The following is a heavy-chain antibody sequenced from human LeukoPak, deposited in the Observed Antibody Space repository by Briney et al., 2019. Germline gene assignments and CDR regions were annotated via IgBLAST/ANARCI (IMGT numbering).Heavy chain of an antibody. CDR2: ISYDGSNK. Sequence: GRSLRLSCAASGFTFSSYAMHWVRQAPGKGLEWVAVISYDGSNKYYADSVKGRFTISRDNSKNTLYLQMNSLRAEDTAVYYCAKDGHYSGYSSSWFDDYWGQGTLVTVSS. CDR1: GFTFSSYA. CDR3: AKDGHYSGYSSSWFDDY. J-gene: IGHJ4*02. V-gene: IGHV3-30*04. D-gene: IGHD6-13*01.